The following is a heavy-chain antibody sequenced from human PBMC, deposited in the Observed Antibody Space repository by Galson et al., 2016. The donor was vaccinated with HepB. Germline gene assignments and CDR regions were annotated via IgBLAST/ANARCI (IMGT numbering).Heavy chain of an antibody. J-gene: IGHJ5*02. CDR2: XXSMXXXGTX. CDR1: GFTFSXXX. Sequence: SLRLSCAVSGFTFSXXXMSXXXQAXXXGLXXVGXXXSMXXXGTXDYAAXVKGRFTISRDESKNTVYLQMNSLKIEXXXVYYCTTGPNCVGYCYSARYDPWGQGTXXTVSS. V-gene: IGHV3-15*01. D-gene: IGHD2-21*02. CDR3: TTGPNCVGYCYSARYDP.